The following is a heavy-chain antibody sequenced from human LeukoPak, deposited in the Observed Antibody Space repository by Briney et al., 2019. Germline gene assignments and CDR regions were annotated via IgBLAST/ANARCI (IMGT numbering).Heavy chain of an antibody. CDR1: GFTFSSYA. CDR2: ISGSGGST. J-gene: IGHJ4*02. V-gene: IGHV3-23*01. CDR3: AKDRSYYDSSGYSDY. D-gene: IGHD3-22*01. Sequence: GGSLRLSCAASGFTFSSYAMSWVREAPGKGLEWVSAISGSGGSTYYADSVKGRFTISRDNSKNTLYLQMNGLRAEDTAVYYCAKDRSYYDSSGYSDYWGQGTLVTVSS.